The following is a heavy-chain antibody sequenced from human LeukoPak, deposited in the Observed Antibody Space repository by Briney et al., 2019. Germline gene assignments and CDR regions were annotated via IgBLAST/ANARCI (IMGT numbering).Heavy chain of an antibody. CDR3: ARLTGYRIESAFDI. V-gene: IGHV4-39*07. Sequence: PSETLSLTCAVYGGSFSSYYWGWIRQPPGKGLEWIGSIYYSGSTYYNLSLKSRVTISVDTSKNQFSLKLSSVTAADTAVYYCARLTGYRIESAFDIWGQGTMVTVSS. D-gene: IGHD3-9*01. CDR2: IYYSGST. J-gene: IGHJ3*02. CDR1: GGSFSSYY.